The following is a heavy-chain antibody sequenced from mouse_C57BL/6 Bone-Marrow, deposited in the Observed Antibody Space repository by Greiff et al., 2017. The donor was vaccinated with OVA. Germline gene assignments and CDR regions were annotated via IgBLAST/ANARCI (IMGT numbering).Heavy chain of an antibody. V-gene: IGHV1-72*01. Sequence: QVKLQQPGAELVKPGASVKLSCKASGYTFTSYWMHWVKQRPGRGLEWIGRIDPNRGGTKYNEKFKSKATLTVDKPSSTAYMQLSSLTSEDSAVYDCARLEHNAMGYWGQGTSVPVSS. J-gene: IGHJ4*01. CDR3: ARLEHNAMGY. CDR2: IDPNRGGT. CDR1: GYTFTSYW.